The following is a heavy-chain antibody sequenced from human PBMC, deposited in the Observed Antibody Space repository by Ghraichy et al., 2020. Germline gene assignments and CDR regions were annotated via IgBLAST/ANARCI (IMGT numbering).Heavy chain of an antibody. CDR3: ARRLAAAGGGNEYFQD. Sequence: SPTLSLTCSVSGDSVSNRKFYWAWIRQAPGKGLEWIGSTSYRGATYYNPSLESRVVVSVDTSKNTFSLKMNYVTATDTAVYYCARRLAAAGGGNEYFQDWGQGALVIVSS. V-gene: IGHV4-39*02. D-gene: IGHD6-13*01. CDR2: TSYRGAT. CDR1: GDSVSNRKFY. J-gene: IGHJ1*01.